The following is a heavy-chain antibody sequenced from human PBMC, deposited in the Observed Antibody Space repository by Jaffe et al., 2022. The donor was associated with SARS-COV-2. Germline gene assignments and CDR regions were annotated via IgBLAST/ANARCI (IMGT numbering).Heavy chain of an antibody. CDR2: ISGSTTSI. CDR3: VRGTGSDFNWYFDL. CDR1: GFTFKSYS. J-gene: IGHJ2*01. D-gene: IGHD5-12*01. Sequence: EVQLVESGGGLVKPGGSLRLSCAASGFTFKSYSMNWVRQAPGKAPEWVSVISGSTTSIYYVDSVKGRFTISRDNAQNSLYLQMNSLRADDSAVYYCVRGTGSDFNWYFDLWGRGTQVTVSS. V-gene: IGHV3-21*06.